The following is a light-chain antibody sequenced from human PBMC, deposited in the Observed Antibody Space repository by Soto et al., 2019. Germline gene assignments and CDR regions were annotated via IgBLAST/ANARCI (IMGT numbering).Light chain of an antibody. V-gene: IGLV1-40*01. CDR1: SSNIGAGYD. Sequence: SVLTQPPSVSGAPGQRVTISCTGSSSNIGAGYDVHWYQLLPRTAPKLLIYGNNNRPSGVPDRFSGSKSGTSASLAITGLQAEDEADYYCQSYDSSLRGVFGGGTKLTVL. J-gene: IGLJ2*01. CDR2: GNN. CDR3: QSYDSSLRGV.